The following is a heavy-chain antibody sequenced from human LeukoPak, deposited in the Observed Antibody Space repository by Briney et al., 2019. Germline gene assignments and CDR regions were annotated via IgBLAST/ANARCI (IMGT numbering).Heavy chain of an antibody. Sequence: GASVKVSCKASGYTFTSYYMHWVRQAPGQGGEWMGIINPSGGSTSYAQKFQGRVTITTDTSTSTVYMELSSLRSEDTAVYYCAGVEMATMNYWGQGTLVTASS. CDR1: GYTFTSYY. CDR2: INPSGGST. D-gene: IGHD5-24*01. CDR3: AGVEMATMNY. J-gene: IGHJ4*02. V-gene: IGHV1-46*01.